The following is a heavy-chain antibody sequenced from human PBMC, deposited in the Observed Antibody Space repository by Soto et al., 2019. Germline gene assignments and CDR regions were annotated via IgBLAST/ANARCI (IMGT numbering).Heavy chain of an antibody. CDR3: ARSGYSSSDFDH. D-gene: IGHD6-13*01. Sequence: SETLSLTCAVYGGSFSGYYWSWIRQPPGKGLEWIGEINHSGSTNYNPSLKSRVTISIDTSKNQFSLRLNSVTAADTAVYYCARSGYSSSDFDHWGQGTLVTVS. CDR1: GGSFSGYY. J-gene: IGHJ4*01. V-gene: IGHV4-34*01. CDR2: INHSGST.